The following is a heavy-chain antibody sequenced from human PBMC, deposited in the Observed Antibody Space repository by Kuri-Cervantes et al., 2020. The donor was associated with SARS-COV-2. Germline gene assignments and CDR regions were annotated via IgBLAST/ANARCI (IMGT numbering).Heavy chain of an antibody. CDR2: INHSGGT. D-gene: IGHD2-2*01. V-gene: IGHV4-34*01. CDR3: ARVSGYCSSTSCRSYGYYYYYGMDV. Sequence: SQTLSLTCAVYGGSFSGYYWSWIRQPPGKGLEWIGEINHSGGTNYNPSLKSRVTISVDTSKNQFSLKLSSVTAADTAVYYCARVSGYCSSTSCRSYGYYYYYGMDVWGQGTTVTVSS. CDR1: GGSFSGYY. J-gene: IGHJ6*02.